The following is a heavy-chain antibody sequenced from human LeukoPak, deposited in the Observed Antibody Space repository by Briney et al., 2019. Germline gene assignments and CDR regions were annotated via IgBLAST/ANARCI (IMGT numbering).Heavy chain of an antibody. V-gene: IGHV3-23*01. CDR3: AKLKGAVAGPFDY. CDR1: GFTFSSYA. D-gene: IGHD6-19*01. J-gene: IGHJ4*02. CDR2: ISGSGGRT. Sequence: ARGSLRLSWAASGFTFSSYAMSWVRQAPGKGLEWVLAISGSGGRTYSADSVKGRFTKSRDNSKNTLYLQMNSLRAEDTAVYYCAKLKGAVAGPFDYWGQGTLVTVS.